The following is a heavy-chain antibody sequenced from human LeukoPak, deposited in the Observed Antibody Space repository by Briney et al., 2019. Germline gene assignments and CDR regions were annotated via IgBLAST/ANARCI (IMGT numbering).Heavy chain of an antibody. D-gene: IGHD3-9*01. CDR2: VYTSGST. J-gene: IGHJ3*02. CDR3: ARNSGGTTIFSAFDI. CDR1: GGSFSSYY. Sequence: SETLSLTCTVSGGSFSSYYWNWIRQPPGKALEWVGYVYTSGSTNYNPSLKSRVTISIDTSKNQFSLKVTSVTAADTAVYYCARNSGGTTIFSAFDIWGQGTMVTVS. V-gene: IGHV4-59*01.